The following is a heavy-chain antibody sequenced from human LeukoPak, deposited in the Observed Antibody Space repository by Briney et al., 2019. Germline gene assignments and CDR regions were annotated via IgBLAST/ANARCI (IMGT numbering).Heavy chain of an antibody. CDR1: GFTFSSYA. J-gene: IGHJ3*02. D-gene: IGHD3-10*01. CDR2: ISGGGSST. CDR3: AKDKYYYGSGRNDAFDI. V-gene: IGHV3-23*01. Sequence: GGSLRLSCAASGFTFSSYAMTWVRQAPGKGLEWVATISGGGSSTYYADSVKGRFTISRDNSKKRLHLQMNSLRAEDTAVYYCAKDKYYYGSGRNDAFDIWGQGTMVIVSS.